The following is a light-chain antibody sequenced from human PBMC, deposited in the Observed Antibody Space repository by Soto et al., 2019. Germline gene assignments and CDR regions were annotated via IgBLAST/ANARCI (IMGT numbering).Light chain of an antibody. CDR1: QTISTY. V-gene: IGKV1-39*01. CDR3: QQWHGTPYT. J-gene: IGKJ2*01. CDR2: ATS. Sequence: DIQMTQSPSSLSASVGDRVTITCRASQTISTYLNWYQQKPGKAPKLLIYATSTLQIEVPSRFSGSGSGTDFTLTLYSLQPECFETYYCQQWHGTPYTFGHGTKLAIK.